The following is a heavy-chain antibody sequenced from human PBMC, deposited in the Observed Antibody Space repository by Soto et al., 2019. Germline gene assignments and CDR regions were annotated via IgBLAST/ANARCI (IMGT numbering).Heavy chain of an antibody. V-gene: IGHV4-31*03. Sequence: PSETLSLTCTVSGGSISSGGYYWSWIRQHPGKGLEWIGYIYYSGSAYYNPSLKSRVTISVDTSKNQFSLKLSSVTAADTAVYYCARDRFLLPNWFDPWGQGTLVTVSS. CDR1: GGSISSGGYY. D-gene: IGHD3-3*01. CDR3: ARDRFLLPNWFDP. CDR2: IYYSGSA. J-gene: IGHJ5*02.